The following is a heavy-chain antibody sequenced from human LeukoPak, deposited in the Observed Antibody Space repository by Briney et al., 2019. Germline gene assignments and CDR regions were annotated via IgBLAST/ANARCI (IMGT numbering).Heavy chain of an antibody. V-gene: IGHV3-23*01. CDR3: AKSGDYYYYYYMDV. Sequence: GGSLRLSYAASGFTFSSYAMSWVRPAPGKALEWGSAICESGGSTYYADSVKSRFTISRDNSKNTLYLQMNSLRAEDTAVYYCAKSGDYYYYYYMDVWGKGTTVTVSS. CDR1: GFTFSSYA. CDR2: ICESGGST. D-gene: IGHD2-15*01. J-gene: IGHJ6*03.